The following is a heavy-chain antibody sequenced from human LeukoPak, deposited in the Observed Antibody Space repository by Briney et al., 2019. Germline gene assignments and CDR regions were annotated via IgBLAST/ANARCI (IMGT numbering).Heavy chain of an antibody. CDR2: IRDKGYGHAT. CDR1: GFTFSDSA. J-gene: IGHJ5*02. Sequence: PGRSLRLSCAASGFTFSDSAIHWVRQASGKVLEWVGRIRDKGYGHATAYAASVKGRFTLSRDDSKNTAYLQMNSLKTEDTALYYCTTPNEGNWFDPWGQGTLVTVSS. CDR3: TTPNEGNWFDP. V-gene: IGHV3-73*01. D-gene: IGHD2-8*01.